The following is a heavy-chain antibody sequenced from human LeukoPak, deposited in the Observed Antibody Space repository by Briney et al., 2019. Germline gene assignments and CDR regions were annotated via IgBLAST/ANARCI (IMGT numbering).Heavy chain of an antibody. CDR1: GDSVSSNSAA. CDR3: AREVHSSSENYFDY. J-gene: IGHJ4*02. V-gene: IGHV6-1*01. Sequence: SQTLSLTCAISGDSVSSNSAACNWIRQSPSRGLEWLGRTYYRSKWYNDYAVSVESRITINPDTSKNQFSLQLNSVTPEDTAVYYCAREVHSSSENYFDYWGQGTLVTVSS. CDR2: TYYRSKWYN. D-gene: IGHD6-13*01.